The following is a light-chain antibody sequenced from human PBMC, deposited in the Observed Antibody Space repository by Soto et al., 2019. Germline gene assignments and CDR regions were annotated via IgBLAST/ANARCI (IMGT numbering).Light chain of an antibody. CDR3: CSYAGSSTPLI. V-gene: IGLV2-23*02. Sequence: QSVLTQPASVSGSPGQSITISCTGTSSDVGNYNLVSWYQQHPGKAPKLMIYEVSKRPSGVSNRLSGSKSGNTASLTISGLQAEDEADYYCCSYAGSSTPLIFGTGTKVTVL. CDR2: EVS. CDR1: SSDVGNYNL. J-gene: IGLJ1*01.